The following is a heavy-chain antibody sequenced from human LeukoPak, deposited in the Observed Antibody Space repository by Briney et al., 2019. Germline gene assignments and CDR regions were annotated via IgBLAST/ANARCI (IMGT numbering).Heavy chain of an antibody. Sequence: GASVKVSCKASGYTFTGYYMHWVRQAPGQGLEWMGWINPNSGGTNYAQKFQGRVTMTRDTSISTAYMELSRLRSDDTAVYYCARLWFGEESKEGYWGQGTLVTVSS. J-gene: IGHJ4*02. CDR2: INPNSGGT. V-gene: IGHV1-2*02. CDR1: GYTFTGYY. D-gene: IGHD3-10*01. CDR3: ARLWFGEESKEGY.